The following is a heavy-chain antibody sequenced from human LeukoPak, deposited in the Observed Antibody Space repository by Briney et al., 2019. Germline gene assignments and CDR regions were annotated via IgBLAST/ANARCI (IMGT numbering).Heavy chain of an antibody. CDR3: ARASGYSSGHDYFDY. CDR1: GYTFTSYG. D-gene: IGHD6-19*01. CDR2: ISAYNGNT. V-gene: IGHV1-18*01. J-gene: IGHJ4*02. Sequence: GASVRVSCNPSGYTFTSYGISWVRQAPGQGLEWMGWISAYNGNTNYAQKLQGRVTMTTDTSTSTAYMELRSLRSDDTAVYYCARASGYSSGHDYFDYWGQGTLVTVSS.